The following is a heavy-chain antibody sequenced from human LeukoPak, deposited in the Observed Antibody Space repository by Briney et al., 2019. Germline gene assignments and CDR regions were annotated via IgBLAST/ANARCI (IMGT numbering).Heavy chain of an antibody. CDR1: GFTLDDYG. CDR2: NNWNGGST. V-gene: IGHV3-20*04. J-gene: IGHJ4*02. Sequence: GGSLRLSCAASGFTLDDYGMSWVRHAPGRGVEGVSGNNWNGGSTVYGDSVKGRFTIHRDTAKKTLYLQMNSLRAEDTALYYCARDSDDSSGYFFHYWRQGTLVTVPS. CDR3: ARDSDDSSGYFFHY. D-gene: IGHD3-22*01.